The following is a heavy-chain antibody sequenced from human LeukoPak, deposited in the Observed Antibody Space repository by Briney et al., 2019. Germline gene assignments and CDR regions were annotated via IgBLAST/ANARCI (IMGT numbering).Heavy chain of an antibody. D-gene: IGHD3-22*01. CDR2: TYNSGST. CDR1: GGSISSYY. CDR3: ARLVIATLDAFDI. Sequence: SETLSLTCTVSGGSISSYYWSWIRQPPGKGLEWIGYTYNSGSTNYNPSLKSRVTISVDTSKNQFSLRLSSVTAADTAVYYCARLVIATLDAFDIWGQGTMVTVSS. V-gene: IGHV4-59*08. J-gene: IGHJ3*02.